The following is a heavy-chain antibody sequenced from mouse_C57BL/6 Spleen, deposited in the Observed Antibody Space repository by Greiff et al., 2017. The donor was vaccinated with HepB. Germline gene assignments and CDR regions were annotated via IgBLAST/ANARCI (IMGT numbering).Heavy chain of an antibody. CDR3: ARKGYGRSYHFDY. D-gene: IGHD1-1*01. J-gene: IGHJ2*01. CDR2: IYPGDGDT. V-gene: IGHV1-82*01. Sequence: QVQLKESGPELVKPGASVKISCKASGYAFSSSWMNWVKQRPGKGLEWIGRIYPGDGDTNYNGKFKGKATLTADKSSSTAYMQLSSLTSEDSAVYFGARKGYGRSYHFDYWGQGTTLTVSS. CDR1: GYAFSSSW.